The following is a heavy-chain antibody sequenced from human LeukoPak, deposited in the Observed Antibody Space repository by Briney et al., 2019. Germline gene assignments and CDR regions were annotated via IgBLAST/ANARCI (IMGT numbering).Heavy chain of an antibody. V-gene: IGHV3-33*01. D-gene: IGHD3-3*01. CDR2: IWYDGSNK. CDR3: ARDSYDFWSGVRYYYMDV. CDR1: GFTFSSYG. J-gene: IGHJ6*03. Sequence: GGSLRLSCAASGFTFSSYGMHWVRQAPGKGLEWVAVIWYDGSNKYYADSVKGRFTISRDNSKNTLYLQMNSLRAEDTAVYYCARDSYDFWSGVRYYYMDVWGKGTTVTASS.